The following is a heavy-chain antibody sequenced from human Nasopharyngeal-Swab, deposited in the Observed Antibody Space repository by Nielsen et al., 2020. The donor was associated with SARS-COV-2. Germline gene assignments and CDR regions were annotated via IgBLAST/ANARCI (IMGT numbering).Heavy chain of an antibody. J-gene: IGHJ4*02. CDR2: INHSGST. D-gene: IGHD3-16*02. CDR1: CGSFSGYY. CDR3: ARAHYDYVWGTYRDY. Sequence: SETLSLTCAVYCGSFSGYYWSWIRPPPGKGLEWIGEINHSGSTNYNPSLKSRVTISVDTSKNQFSLKLSSVTAADTAVYYCARAHYDYVWGTYRDYWGQGTLVTVSS. V-gene: IGHV4-34*01.